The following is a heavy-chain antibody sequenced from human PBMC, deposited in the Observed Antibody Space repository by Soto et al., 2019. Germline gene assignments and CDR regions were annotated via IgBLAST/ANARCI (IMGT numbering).Heavy chain of an antibody. V-gene: IGHV3-49*04. J-gene: IGHJ6*02. Sequence: GGSLRLSCTGSGFTFGAYTMSWVRQAPGKGLEWVGSIRSTVYGAPTDVAASVQGRFTISRDDSNDTAYLQMNSLRTEDAAVYYCTRIKEWLIRRRIRYYGMDVWGQGTTVTVSS. D-gene: IGHD6-19*01. CDR3: TRIKEWLIRRRIRYYGMDV. CDR2: IRSTVYGAPT. CDR1: GFTFGAYT.